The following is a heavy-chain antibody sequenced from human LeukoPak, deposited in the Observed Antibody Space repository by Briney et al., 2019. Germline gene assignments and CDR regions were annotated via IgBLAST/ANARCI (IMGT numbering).Heavy chain of an antibody. V-gene: IGHV3-7*01. CDR2: IKQDGSEK. J-gene: IGHJ5*02. D-gene: IGHD3-3*01. Sequence: PGGSLRLSCAASGFTFSSYWMSWVRQAPGKGLEWVANIKQDGSEKYYVDSVKGRFTISRDNAKNSLYLQMNSLRAEDTAVYYCARESYYDFWSGYLAWGQGTLVTVSS. CDR1: GFTFSSYW. CDR3: ARESYYDFWSGYLA.